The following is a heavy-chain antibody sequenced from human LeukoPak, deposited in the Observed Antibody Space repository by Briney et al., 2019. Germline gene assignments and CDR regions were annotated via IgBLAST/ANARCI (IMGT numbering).Heavy chain of an antibody. CDR2: IYYSGST. CDR1: GGSISSSSYC. Sequence: SETLSLTCTVSGGSISSSSYCWGWIRQPPGKGLEWIGSIYYSGSTYYNPSLKSRVTISVDTSKNQFSLKLSSVTAADTAVYYCASKYYDILTGYAYFDYWGQGTLVTVSS. V-gene: IGHV4-39*01. J-gene: IGHJ4*02. CDR3: ASKYYDILTGYAYFDY. D-gene: IGHD3-9*01.